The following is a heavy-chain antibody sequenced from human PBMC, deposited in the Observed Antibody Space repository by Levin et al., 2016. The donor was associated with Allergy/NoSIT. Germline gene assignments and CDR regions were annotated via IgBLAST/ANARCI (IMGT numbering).Heavy chain of an antibody. CDR3: ARDPITIFGVVPLSGMDV. Sequence: ASVKVSCKASGYTFTGYYMHWVRQAPGQGLEWMGWINPNSGGTNYAQKFQGRVTMTRDTSISTAYMELSRLRSDDTAVYYCARDPITIFGVVPLSGMDVWGQGTTVTVSS. CDR2: INPNSGGT. J-gene: IGHJ6*02. D-gene: IGHD3-3*01. CDR1: GYTFTGYY. V-gene: IGHV1-2*02.